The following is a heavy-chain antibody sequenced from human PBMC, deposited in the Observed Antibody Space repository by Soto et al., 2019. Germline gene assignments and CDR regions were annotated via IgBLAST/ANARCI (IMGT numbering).Heavy chain of an antibody. J-gene: IGHJ4*02. V-gene: IGHV3-64*01. CDR3: ARGEPFDY. CDR2: ISSNGGST. D-gene: IGHD3-16*01. Sequence: EVQLVESGGGLVQPGGSLRLSCAASGFTVSSYTMHWVRQAPGKGLEYVSAISSNGGSTYYANSVKGRFTISRDNSKNTLYLQMGSLRAEDMAVYYCARGEPFDYWGQGTLVTVSS. CDR1: GFTVSSYT.